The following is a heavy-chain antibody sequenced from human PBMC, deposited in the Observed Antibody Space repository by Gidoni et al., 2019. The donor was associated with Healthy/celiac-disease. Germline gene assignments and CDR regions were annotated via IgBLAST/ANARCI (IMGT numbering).Heavy chain of an antibody. Sequence: QVQLQESGPGLVKPSETLSLTCTVSSGSISSYYWSWIRQPAGKGLEWIGRIYTSGSTNYNPSLKSRVTMSVDTSKNQFSLKLSSVTAADTAVYYCAREAEFGELLYPWDYPRTPFDYWGQGTLVTVSS. CDR3: AREAEFGELLYPWDYPRTPFDY. CDR2: IYTSGST. D-gene: IGHD3-10*01. CDR1: SGSISSYY. V-gene: IGHV4-4*07. J-gene: IGHJ4*02.